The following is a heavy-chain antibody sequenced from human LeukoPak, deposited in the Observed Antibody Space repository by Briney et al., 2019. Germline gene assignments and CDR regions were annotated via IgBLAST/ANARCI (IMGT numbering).Heavy chain of an antibody. CDR1: GFTFSSYT. CDR3: ARARGSCAGGRCYSEY. J-gene: IGHJ4*02. Sequence: GGSLRLSCAASGFTFSSYTMIWVRQAPGKGLEWVSSIGSGSSYIYYADSVKGRFSISRDNAKNSLYLQLSSLRVEDTAVYYCARARGSCAGGRCYSEYWGQGTLVTVSS. CDR2: IGSGSSYI. V-gene: IGHV3-21*01. D-gene: IGHD2-8*02.